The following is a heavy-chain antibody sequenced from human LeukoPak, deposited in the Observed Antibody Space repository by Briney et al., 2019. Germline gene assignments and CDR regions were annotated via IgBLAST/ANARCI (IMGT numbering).Heavy chain of an antibody. Sequence: ASVKVSCKVSGYTLTELSMHWVRQAPGKGLEWMGGFDPEDGETIYAQKFQGRVTMTEDTSTDTAYMELSSLRSEDTAVYYCATGYGDYGAFDIWGQGTMVTVSS. CDR2: FDPEDGET. CDR3: ATGYGDYGAFDI. V-gene: IGHV1-24*01. D-gene: IGHD4-17*01. CDR1: GYTLTELS. J-gene: IGHJ3*02.